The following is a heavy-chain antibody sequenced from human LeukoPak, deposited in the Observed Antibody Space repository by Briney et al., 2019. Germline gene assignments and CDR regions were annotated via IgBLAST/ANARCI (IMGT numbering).Heavy chain of an antibody. J-gene: IGHJ4*02. CDR3: ARETTTGLYFDY. CDR2: INPNSGGT. D-gene: IGHD1-1*01. V-gene: IGHV1-2*02. Sequence: ASVKVSCKASGYTFTGYYMHWVRQAPGQGLEWMGWINPNSGGTNYAQKFQGRVTMTRDTSISIAYMELSRLRSDDTAVYYCARETTTGLYFDYWGQGTLVTVSS. CDR1: GYTFTGYY.